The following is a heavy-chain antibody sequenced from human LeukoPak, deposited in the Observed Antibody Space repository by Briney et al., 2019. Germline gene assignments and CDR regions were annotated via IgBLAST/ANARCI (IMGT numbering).Heavy chain of an antibody. CDR3: ARGTQWLVLD. D-gene: IGHD6-19*01. J-gene: IGHJ4*02. Sequence: PSETLSLTCTVSGGSISSYHWSWIRQPPGKGLEWIGYIYYSGSTNYNPSLKSRVTISVDTSKNQFSLKLSSVTAADTAVYYCARGTQWLVLDWGQGTLVTVSS. CDR2: IYYSGST. CDR1: GGSISSYH. V-gene: IGHV4-59*01.